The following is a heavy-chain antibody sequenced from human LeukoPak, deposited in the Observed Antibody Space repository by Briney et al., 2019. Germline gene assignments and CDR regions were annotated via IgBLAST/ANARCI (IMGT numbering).Heavy chain of an antibody. CDR2: ISGSGGST. J-gene: IGHJ4*02. CDR3: AKDKRFLEWLFPV. Sequence: GGSLRLSCAASGFTFSSYAMSWVRQAPGKGLEWVSAISGSGGSTYYADSVKGRFTISRDNSKNTLYLQMNSLRAEDTAIYYCAKDKRFLEWLFPVWGQGTLVTVSS. D-gene: IGHD3-3*01. CDR1: GFTFSSYA. V-gene: IGHV3-23*01.